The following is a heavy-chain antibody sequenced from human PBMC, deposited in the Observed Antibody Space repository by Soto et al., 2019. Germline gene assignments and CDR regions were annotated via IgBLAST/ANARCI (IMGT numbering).Heavy chain of an antibody. J-gene: IGHJ4*02. CDR3: AKSGGSYFGPFDS. CDR1: GFTFSRHT. V-gene: IGHV3-30-3*02. CDR2: ISYDGSNK. Sequence: PGGSLRLSCAASGFTFSRHTMHWVRQATGKGLEWVAIISYDGSNKFYADSVKGRFTISRYNSKNTLYVQMNSLRAEDTAVFYRAKSGGSYFGPFDSWGQGTLVTVSS. D-gene: IGHD1-26*01.